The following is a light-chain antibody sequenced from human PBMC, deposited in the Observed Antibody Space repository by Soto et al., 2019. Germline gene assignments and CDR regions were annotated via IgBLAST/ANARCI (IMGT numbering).Light chain of an antibody. J-gene: IGKJ1*01. CDR2: AAS. V-gene: IGKV1-39*01. CDR3: QQSYSSPPT. CDR1: QSISSW. Sequence: DIQMTQSPSTLSASVGYRFTITCQASQSISSWLAWYQQKPGKAPKLLIFAASSLQSGVPSRFSGSRSGPDFTLTISSLQPEDFATYYCQQSYSSPPTFGQGSMVDIK.